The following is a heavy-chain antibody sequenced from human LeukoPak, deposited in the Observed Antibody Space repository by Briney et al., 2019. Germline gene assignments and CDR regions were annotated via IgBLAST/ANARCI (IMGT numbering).Heavy chain of an antibody. CDR1: EFTFSSHA. CDR2: ISYDGRNK. D-gene: IGHD2-2*01. Sequence: GGSLGLSCVASEFTFSSHAMNWVRQAPGKGLEWVAVISYDGRNKHYPDSVKGRFTISRDISTDTLWLQMDSLRTEDTAVYYCAKGPLRGTAAAIDYWGQGTLVTVSS. CDR3: AKGPLRGTAAAIDY. J-gene: IGHJ4*02. V-gene: IGHV3-30*18.